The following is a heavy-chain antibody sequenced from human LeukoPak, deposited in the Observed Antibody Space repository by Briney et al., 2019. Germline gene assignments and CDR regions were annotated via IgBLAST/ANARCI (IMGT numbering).Heavy chain of an antibody. J-gene: IGHJ6*02. CDR3: ARRDCSSSSCHYYYYYMDV. CDR2: INPSGGST. Sequence: ASVKVSCKASGYTFTSYYMHWVRQAPGQGLEWMGIINPSGGSTSYAQKFQGRVTMTTDTSTSTAYMELRSLTSDDTAVYYCARRDCSSSSCHYYYYYMDVWGQGTTVTVSS. CDR1: GYTFTSYY. D-gene: IGHD2-2*01. V-gene: IGHV1-46*01.